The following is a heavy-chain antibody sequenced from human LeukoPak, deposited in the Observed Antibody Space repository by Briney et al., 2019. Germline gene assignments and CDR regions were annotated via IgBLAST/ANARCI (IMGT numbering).Heavy chain of an antibody. CDR1: GGSISSYY. J-gene: IGHJ3*02. CDR3: ASVHHYCSSTSCYGDAFDI. Sequence: SETLSLTCTVSGGSISSYYWSWIRQPPGKGLEWIGYIYYSGSTNYNPSLKSRVTISVDTSKNQFSLKLSSVTAADTAVYYCASVHHYCSSTSCYGDAFDIWGQGTMVTVSS. CDR2: IYYSGST. V-gene: IGHV4-59*01. D-gene: IGHD2-2*01.